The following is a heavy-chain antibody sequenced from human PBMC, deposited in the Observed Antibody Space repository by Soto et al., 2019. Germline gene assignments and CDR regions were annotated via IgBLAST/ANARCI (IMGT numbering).Heavy chain of an antibody. CDR2: MFYGGST. V-gene: IGHV4-39*01. D-gene: IGHD5-12*01. J-gene: IGHJ4*02. Sequence: QLQLQESGPGLVKPSETLSLTCTVSGGSMSSSSYHWGWIRQPPGKGLEWIGSMFYGGSTYYNPSLKSRVTISVDTSKSQFSLKRSSVTAADTAVYYCARTLYVDIVATGFWGQGTLVTVSS. CDR1: GGSMSSSSYH. CDR3: ARTLYVDIVATGF.